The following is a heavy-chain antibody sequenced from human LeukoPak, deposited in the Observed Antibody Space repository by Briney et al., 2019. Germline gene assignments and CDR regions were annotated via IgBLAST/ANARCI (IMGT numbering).Heavy chain of an antibody. J-gene: IGHJ6*02. CDR1: GGSFSGYY. V-gene: IGHV4-34*01. Sequence: PSETLSLTCAVYGGSFSGYYWSWIRQPPGKGLEWIGEINHSGSTNYNSSLKSRVTISVDTSKNQFSLKLSSVTAADTAVYYCARGGPSGSSWPYYYSYGMDVWGQGTTVTVSS. CDR3: ARGGPSGSSWPYYYSYGMDV. D-gene: IGHD6-13*01. CDR2: INHSGST.